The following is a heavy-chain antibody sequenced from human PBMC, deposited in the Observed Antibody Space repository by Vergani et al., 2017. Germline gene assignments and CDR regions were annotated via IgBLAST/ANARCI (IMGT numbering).Heavy chain of an antibody. D-gene: IGHD3-22*01. V-gene: IGHV5-51*01. J-gene: IGHJ4*02. Sequence: EVQLVQSGAEVKKPGESLNISCQISGYSFTNYWIGWVRQMPGKGLEWMGIIHPADSDTRYSPSFQGQVTISVDKSISTAYLQRSSLRVSDSAMYYCARLYGRDSSGSKYFDYWGQGTLVTVSS. CDR2: IHPADSDT. CDR1: GYSFTNYW. CDR3: ARLYGRDSSGSKYFDY.